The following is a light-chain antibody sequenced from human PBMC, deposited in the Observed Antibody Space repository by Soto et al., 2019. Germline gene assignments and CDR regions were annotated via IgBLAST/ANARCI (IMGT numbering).Light chain of an antibody. J-gene: IGKJ1*01. Sequence: DIVMTQSPDSLAVSLGERATINCKSSQSVLYSSNNKNYLAWYQQKPGQPPKLLIYWASTRDSGVPDRFSGRGSGTDFPLTISSLQAEDVSVYYCQQYYRRWTFGRGTKVEIK. CDR3: QQYYRRWT. CDR2: WAS. V-gene: IGKV4-1*01. CDR1: QSVLYSSNNKNY.